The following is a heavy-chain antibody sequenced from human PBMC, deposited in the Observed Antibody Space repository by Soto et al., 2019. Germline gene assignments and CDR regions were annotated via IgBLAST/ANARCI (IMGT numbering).Heavy chain of an antibody. J-gene: IGHJ4*02. D-gene: IGHD3-22*01. CDR1: GGTFSSYA. V-gene: IGHV1-69*06. Sequence: QVQLVQSGAEVKKPGSSVKVSCKASGGTFSSYAISWVRQAPGQGLEWMGGIIPIFGTANYAQKFQGRVTMTGEKSTSTAYMGLRSRRSEDTAVYYCGSEYYYDSSGYSPRYWGQGPLVTVSS. CDR2: IIPIFGTA. CDR3: GSEYYYDSSGYSPRY.